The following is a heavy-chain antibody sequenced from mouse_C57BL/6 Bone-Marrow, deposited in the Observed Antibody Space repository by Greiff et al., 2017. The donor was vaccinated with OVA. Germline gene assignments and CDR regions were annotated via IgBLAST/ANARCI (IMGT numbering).Heavy chain of an antibody. CDR3: ARNYGSSYYFDY. Sequence: VQLQQSGAELVRPGTSVKMSCKASGYTFTNYWIGWAKQRPGHGLEWIGDIYPGGGYTNYNEKFKSKATLTVDKSSSTAYMQLSSLTSEDSAVYYCARNYGSSYYFDYWGQGTTLTVSS. D-gene: IGHD1-1*01. CDR1: GYTFTNYW. V-gene: IGHV1-63*01. J-gene: IGHJ2*01. CDR2: IYPGGGYT.